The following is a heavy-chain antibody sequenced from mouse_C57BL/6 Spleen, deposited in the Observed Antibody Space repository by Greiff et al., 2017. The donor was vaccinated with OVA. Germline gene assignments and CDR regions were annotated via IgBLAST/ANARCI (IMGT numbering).Heavy chain of an antibody. D-gene: IGHD2-1*01. V-gene: IGHV1-50*01. Sequence: VQLVESGAELVKPGASVKLSCKASGYTFTSYWMQWVKQRPGQGLEWIGEIDPSDSYTNYNQKFKGKATLTVDTSSSTAYMQLSSLTSEDSAVYYCARRSLIYYGNWGAMDYWGQGTSVTVSS. CDR2: IDPSDSYT. CDR3: ARRSLIYYGNWGAMDY. J-gene: IGHJ4*01. CDR1: GYTFTSYW.